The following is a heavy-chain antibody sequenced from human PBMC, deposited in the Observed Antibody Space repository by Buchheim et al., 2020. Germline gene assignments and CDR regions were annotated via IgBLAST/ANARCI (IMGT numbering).Heavy chain of an antibody. D-gene: IGHD2-8*01. CDR1: GFTFSSYA. V-gene: IGHV3-23*01. Sequence: EVQLLESGGGLVQPGGSLRLSCAASGFTFSSYAMSWVRQAPGKGLEWVSAISGSGGSTYYADSVKGRFTISRDNSKKTLYLQMNSLRAEDTAVYYCAKGMRILYSTARSYFDYWGQGTL. CDR2: ISGSGGST. J-gene: IGHJ4*02. CDR3: AKGMRILYSTARSYFDY.